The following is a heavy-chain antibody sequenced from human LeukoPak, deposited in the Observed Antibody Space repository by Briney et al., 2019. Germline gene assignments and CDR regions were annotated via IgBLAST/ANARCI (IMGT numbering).Heavy chain of an antibody. V-gene: IGHV4-59*01. CDR2: IYYSGST. D-gene: IGHD2-2*01. CDR1: GGSISSYY. J-gene: IGHJ6*03. Sequence: SETLSLTCTVSGGSISSYYWSWIRQPPGKGLEWIGYIYYSGSTSYNPSLKSRVTISVDTSKNQFSLKLSSVTAADTAVYYCARDNGVDSTSPMDVWGKGTTVTVSS. CDR3: ARDNGVDSTSPMDV.